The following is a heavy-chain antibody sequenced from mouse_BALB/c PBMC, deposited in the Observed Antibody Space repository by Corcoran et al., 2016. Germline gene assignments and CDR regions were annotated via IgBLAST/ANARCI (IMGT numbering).Heavy chain of an antibody. CDR1: GYTITTDG. Sequence: QNELVQSGPELRKPGEAVRISSKAAGYTITTDGMQWVQKMPGKGLKWIGWINTHSGVPKYAEDFKGRFAFSLETAASTAYLQINNLKNEDTATYFSAREPYAMDYWGQGTSVTVSS. CDR3: AREPYAMDY. J-gene: IGHJ4*01. V-gene: IGHV9-4*02. CDR2: INTHSGVP.